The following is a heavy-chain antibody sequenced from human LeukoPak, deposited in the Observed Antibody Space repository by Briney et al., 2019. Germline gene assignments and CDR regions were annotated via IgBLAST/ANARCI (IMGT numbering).Heavy chain of an antibody. CDR2: INHSGST. Sequence: SETLSLTCAVYGGSFSGYYWSWIRQPPGKGLELIGEINHSGSTNYNPTLTSRHTISVDTSKNQFSLKLSSVTAADTAVYYCARGWSYYGSGSYSFDYWGQGTLVTVSS. V-gene: IGHV4-34*01. J-gene: IGHJ4*02. CDR3: ARGWSYYGSGSYSFDY. D-gene: IGHD3-10*01. CDR1: GGSFSGYY.